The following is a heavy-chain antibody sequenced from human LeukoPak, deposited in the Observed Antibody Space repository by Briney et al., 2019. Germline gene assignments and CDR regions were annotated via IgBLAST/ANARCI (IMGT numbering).Heavy chain of an antibody. CDR1: GGSISSYS. Sequence: SETLSLTCTVSGGSISSYSWRWIRQPAGKGLEWIGRIYSSGSTNYNPSLKSRVTISVDTSKNQFSLKLSSVTAADTAVYYCARQSCSSTSCYTMDYWGQGTLVTVSS. J-gene: IGHJ4*02. CDR3: ARQSCSSTSCYTMDY. V-gene: IGHV4-4*07. CDR2: IYSSGST. D-gene: IGHD2-2*02.